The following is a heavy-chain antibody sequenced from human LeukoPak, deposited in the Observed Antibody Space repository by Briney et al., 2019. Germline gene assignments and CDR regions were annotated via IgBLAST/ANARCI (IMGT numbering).Heavy chain of an antibody. CDR2: IYYSGST. CDR3: ARGTVVTANDY. Sequence: SETLSLTCTVSGGSISSYYWSWIRQPPGKGLKWIGYIYYSGSTNYNPSLKSRVTISVDTSKNQFSLKLSSVTAADTAVYYCARGTVVTANDYWGQGTLVTVSS. V-gene: IGHV4-59*01. J-gene: IGHJ4*02. CDR1: GGSISSYY. D-gene: IGHD4-23*01.